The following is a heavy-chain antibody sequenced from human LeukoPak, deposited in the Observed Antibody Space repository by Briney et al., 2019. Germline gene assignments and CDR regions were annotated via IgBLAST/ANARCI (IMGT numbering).Heavy chain of an antibody. J-gene: IGHJ4*02. V-gene: IGHV1-18*01. CDR2: ISGYNGNT. Sequence: GASVKVSCKASGYRFTSYGISWVRQAPGQGLEWMGWISGYNGNTNYAQTLQGRVTMTTDTSTSTAYMELRSLRSDDTAVYYCAREYCSTTRCYMADYWGQGTLVTVSS. D-gene: IGHD2-2*01. CDR1: GYRFTSYG. CDR3: AREYCSTTRCYMADY.